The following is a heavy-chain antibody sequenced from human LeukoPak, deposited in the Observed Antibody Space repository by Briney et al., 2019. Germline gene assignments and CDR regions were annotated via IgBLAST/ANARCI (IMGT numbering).Heavy chain of an antibody. CDR1: GFTFSSYW. V-gene: IGHV3-7*01. CDR3: ARIPYDPKGDDAFDI. CDR2: IKQDGSEK. J-gene: IGHJ3*02. Sequence: GGSLRLSCAASGFTFSSYWMSWVRQAPGKGLEWVANIKQDGSEKYYVDSVKGRFTISRDNAKNSLYLQMNSLRAEDTAVYYCARIPYDPKGDDAFDIWGQGTMVTVSS. D-gene: IGHD3-16*01.